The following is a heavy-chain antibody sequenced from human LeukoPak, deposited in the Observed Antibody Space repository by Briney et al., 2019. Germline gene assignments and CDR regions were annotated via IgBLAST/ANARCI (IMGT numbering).Heavy chain of an antibody. V-gene: IGHV3-21*01. J-gene: IGHJ4*02. CDR1: GFTFSSYS. Sequence: KSGGSLRLSCAASGFTFSSYSMNWVRQAPGKGLEWVSSISSSSSYIYYADSVKGRFTIARDNAKNSLYLQMNSLRAEDTAVYYCAREDRAAAGMTPSRTFDYWGQGTLVTVSS. CDR3: AREDRAAAGMTPSRTFDY. CDR2: ISSSSSYI. D-gene: IGHD6-13*01.